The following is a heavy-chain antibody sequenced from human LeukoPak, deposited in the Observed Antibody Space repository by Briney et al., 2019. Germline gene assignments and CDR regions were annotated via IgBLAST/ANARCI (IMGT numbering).Heavy chain of an antibody. CDR2: ISAYNGNT. J-gene: IGHJ4*02. Sequence: ASVKVSCKASGYTFTSYGISWVRQAPGQGLEWMGWISAYNGNTNYAQKLQGRVTMTTDTSTSTAYMELRSLRSDDTAVYYCARGDHLTYYYDSSADYWGQGTLVTVSS. V-gene: IGHV1-18*01. D-gene: IGHD3-22*01. CDR1: GYTFTSYG. CDR3: ARGDHLTYYYDSSADY.